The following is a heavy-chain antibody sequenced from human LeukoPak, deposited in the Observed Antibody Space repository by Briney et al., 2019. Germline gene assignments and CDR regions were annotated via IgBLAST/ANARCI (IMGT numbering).Heavy chain of an antibody. J-gene: IGHJ4*02. Sequence: GGSLRLSCEASGFTFGSHAMYWVRQAPGKGLEWVAGIFGSGGSPHYADPVKGRFAISRDNSRNTVYLQINSLRAEDTAVYYCGKTTVGYSSGQKPAWPVDYWGQGTLVTVSS. V-gene: IGHV3-23*01. CDR1: GFTFGSHA. CDR3: GKTTVGYSSGQKPAWPVDY. D-gene: IGHD5-18*01. CDR2: IFGSGGSP.